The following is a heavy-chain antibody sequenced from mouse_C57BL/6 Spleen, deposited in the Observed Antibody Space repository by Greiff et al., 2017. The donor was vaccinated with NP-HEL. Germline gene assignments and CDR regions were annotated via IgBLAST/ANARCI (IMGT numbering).Heavy chain of an antibody. CDR3: ARGRRDYAMDY. V-gene: IGHV5-9*01. CDR2: ISGGGGNT. CDR1: GFTFSSYT. J-gene: IGHJ4*01. Sequence: EVQLVESGGGLVKPGGSLKLSCAASGFTFSSYTMSWVRQTPEQRLEWIATISGGGGNTYYPESVKGLFTISRDNAKNTLYLQMSSLRSEDTALYYCARGRRDYAMDYWGQGTSVTVSS.